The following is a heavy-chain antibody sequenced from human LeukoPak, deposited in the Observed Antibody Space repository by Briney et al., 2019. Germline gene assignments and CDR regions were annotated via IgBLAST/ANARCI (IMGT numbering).Heavy chain of an antibody. Sequence: ASVKVSCKASGYTFTGYYMHWVRQAPGQGLEWMGWINPNSGGTNYAQKFQGRVTMTRDTSISTAYMELRRLRSDDTAVYYCARGGSNYYDSSGYSAPVNWGQGTLVTVSS. D-gene: IGHD3-22*01. CDR2: INPNSGGT. CDR1: GYTFTGYY. V-gene: IGHV1-2*02. CDR3: ARGGSNYYDSSGYSAPVN. J-gene: IGHJ4*02.